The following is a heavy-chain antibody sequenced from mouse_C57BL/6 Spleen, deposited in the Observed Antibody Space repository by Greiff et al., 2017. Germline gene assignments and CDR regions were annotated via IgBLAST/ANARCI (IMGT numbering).Heavy chain of an antibody. CDR1: GYTFTDYN. V-gene: IGHV1-18*01. CDR2: INPNNGGT. CDR3: ARGRHRGDWYFDV. Sequence: EVQLQQSGPELVKPGASVKIPCKASGYTFTDYNMDWVKQSHGKSLEWIGDINPNNGGTIYNQKFKGKATLTVDKSSSPAYMELRSLTSEDTAVYYCARGRHRGDWYFDVWGTGTTVTVSS. J-gene: IGHJ1*03. D-gene: IGHD6-1*01.